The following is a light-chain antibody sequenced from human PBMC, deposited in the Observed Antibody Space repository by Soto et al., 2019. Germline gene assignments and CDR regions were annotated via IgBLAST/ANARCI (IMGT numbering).Light chain of an antibody. Sequence: QSVLTQPPSVSGAPGQRVTISCTGRSSNIGAGYDVHWYQQLPGTAPKLLIYGNNNRPSGVPDRFSGSKSGTSASLAITGLQAEDEADYYCQSYDSSLNGVVFGGGTQLTVL. CDR3: QSYDSSLNGVV. CDR1: SSNIGAGYD. J-gene: IGLJ2*01. V-gene: IGLV1-40*01. CDR2: GNN.